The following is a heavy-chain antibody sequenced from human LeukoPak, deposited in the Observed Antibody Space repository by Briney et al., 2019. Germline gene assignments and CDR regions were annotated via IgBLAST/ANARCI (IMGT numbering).Heavy chain of an antibody. J-gene: IGHJ4*02. D-gene: IGHD6-19*01. Sequence: GGSLRLSCAASGFSFSNYWMNWVRQAPGKGLEWVANIKPDGSEKHYVDSVKGRFTISRDNAKNSLSLQMNSLRAEDTAVYYCARYRSGSNKGFDYWGQGTPVTVSS. V-gene: IGHV3-7*03. CDR2: IKPDGSEK. CDR3: ARYRSGSNKGFDY. CDR1: GFSFSNYW.